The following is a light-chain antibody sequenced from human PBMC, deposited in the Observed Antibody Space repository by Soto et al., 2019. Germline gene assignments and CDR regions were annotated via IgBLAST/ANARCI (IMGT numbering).Light chain of an antibody. CDR3: QQYDNSVLYT. Sequence: EIVLTQSPGTLSLSPGERGTLSCRASQTVSNSYLAWYQQKPGQAPRLLIYGASTRATGIPDRFSGSGSGTDFTLTITRLEPEDFAVYYCQQYDNSVLYTFGQGTKLEIK. V-gene: IGKV3-20*01. J-gene: IGKJ2*01. CDR1: QTVSNSY. CDR2: GAS.